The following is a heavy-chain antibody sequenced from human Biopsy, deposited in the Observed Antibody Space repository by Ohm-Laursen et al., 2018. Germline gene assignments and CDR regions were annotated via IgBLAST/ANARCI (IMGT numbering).Heavy chain of an antibody. CDR3: ARDPLNGHKHFDY. Sequence: ASVKVSCKASSYTFTDYNIHWMRQAPGQGLEWLGYINCKTGATNYAQKFQGTVTMTRGTSISTAYLALGGLRSADTAIYYCARDPLNGHKHFDYWGQGSLVTVSS. D-gene: IGHD2-8*01. V-gene: IGHV1-2*02. CDR2: INCKTGAT. CDR1: SYTFTDYN. J-gene: IGHJ4*02.